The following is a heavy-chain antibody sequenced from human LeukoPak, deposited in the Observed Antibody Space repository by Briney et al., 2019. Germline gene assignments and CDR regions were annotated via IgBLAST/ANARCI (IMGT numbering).Heavy chain of an antibody. J-gene: IGHJ4*02. Sequence: GGSLRLSCTASGFTFGDYAMSWVCQAPGKGLEWVGFIRSKAYGGTTEYAASVKGRFTISRDDSKSIAYLQMNSLKTEDTAVYYCTRRYFDTPLNWGQGTLVTVSS. CDR2: IRSKAYGGTT. CDR3: TRRYFDTPLN. D-gene: IGHD3-9*01. V-gene: IGHV3-49*04. CDR1: GFTFGDYA.